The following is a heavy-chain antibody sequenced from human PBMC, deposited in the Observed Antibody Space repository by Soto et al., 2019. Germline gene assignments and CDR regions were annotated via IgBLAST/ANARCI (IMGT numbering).Heavy chain of an antibody. J-gene: IGHJ4*01. Sequence: EVQLLESGGGLVQPGGSLRISCAASGFTFSSYAMSWVRQAPGKGLEWVSAISGSGGSTYYADSVKGRFTISRDNSKNTLYLQMNSLRAEYTAVYYCARVRGSYFLDYWGHGTLVTVSS. CDR1: GFTFSSYA. V-gene: IGHV3-23*01. CDR3: ARVRGSYFLDY. CDR2: ISGSGGST. D-gene: IGHD1-26*01.